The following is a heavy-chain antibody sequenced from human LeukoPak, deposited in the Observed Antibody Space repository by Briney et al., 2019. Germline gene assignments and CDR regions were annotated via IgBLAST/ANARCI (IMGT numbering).Heavy chain of an antibody. D-gene: IGHD2-15*01. V-gene: IGHV3-74*01. CDR1: GFTFSSYW. CDR3: ARDPGDIVVIDN. Sequence: GGSLRLSCAASGFTFSSYWMLWVRQAPGKGLVWVSRINSDGSSTSYADSVKGRFTISRDNAKNTLYLQMNSLRAEDTAVYYCARDPGDIVVIDNWGQGTLVTVSS. J-gene: IGHJ4*02. CDR2: INSDGSST.